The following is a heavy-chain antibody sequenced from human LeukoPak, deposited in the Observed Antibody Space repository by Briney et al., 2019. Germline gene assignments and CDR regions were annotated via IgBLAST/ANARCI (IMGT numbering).Heavy chain of an antibody. CDR2: INHSGST. CDR3: ARGRVAGSPSPSYYYYMDV. J-gene: IGHJ6*03. Sequence: SETLSLTCAVYGESFSVYYWSWIRQPPGKGLEWIGQINHSGSTNYNPSLKSRITISVDTSKNQFSLKLSSVTAADTAVYYCARGRVAGSPSPSYYYYMDVWGKGTTVTVSS. CDR1: GESFSVYY. V-gene: IGHV4-34*01. D-gene: IGHD6-19*01.